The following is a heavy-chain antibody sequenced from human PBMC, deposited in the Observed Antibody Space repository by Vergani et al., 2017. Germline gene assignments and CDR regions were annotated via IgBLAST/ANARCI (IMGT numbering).Heavy chain of an antibody. CDR1: GFTFSDYY. Sequence: QVQLVESGGGLVKPGGSLRLSCAASGFTFSDYYMSWIRQAPGKGLEGVAYISSSGSTIYYADSVKGRFTISRDNAKNSLYLQMNSLRAEDTAVYYCGGVLYYDILTGYNDAFDIWGQGTMVTVSS. CDR3: GGVLYYDILTGYNDAFDI. CDR2: ISSSGSTI. J-gene: IGHJ3*02. D-gene: IGHD3-9*01. V-gene: IGHV3-11*01.